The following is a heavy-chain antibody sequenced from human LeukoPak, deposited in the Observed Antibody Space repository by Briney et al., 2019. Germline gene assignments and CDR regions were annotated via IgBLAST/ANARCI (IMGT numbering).Heavy chain of an antibody. J-gene: IGHJ6*02. D-gene: IGHD6-13*01. CDR2: ISWNSGSI. CDR1: GFTFDDYA. V-gene: IGHV3-9*01. Sequence: GRSLRLSCAASGFTFDDYAMHWVRQAPGKGLEWVSGISWNSGSIGYADSVKGRFTISRDNAKNSLYLQMNSLRAEDAALYYCAKDAYSSSWSAISHYYYYGMDVWGQGTTVTVSS. CDR3: AKDAYSSSWSAISHYYYYGMDV.